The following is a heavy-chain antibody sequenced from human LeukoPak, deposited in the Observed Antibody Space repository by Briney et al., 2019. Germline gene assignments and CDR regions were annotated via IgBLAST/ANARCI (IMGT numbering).Heavy chain of an antibody. D-gene: IGHD4-23*01. V-gene: IGHV3-21*01. Sequence: PGGSLRLSCAASGFTFSSYAMSWVRQAPGKGLEWVSFISGSSSFKYYADSVKGRFTISRDNAQNSLYLQMNSLRSEDTAVYYCARDKYGGNSNAFDIWGQGTLVTVSS. CDR3: ARDKYGGNSNAFDI. J-gene: IGHJ3*02. CDR2: ISGSSSFK. CDR1: GFTFSSYA.